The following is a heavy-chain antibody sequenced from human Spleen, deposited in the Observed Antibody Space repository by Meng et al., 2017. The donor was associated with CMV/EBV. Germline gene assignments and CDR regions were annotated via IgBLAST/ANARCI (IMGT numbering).Heavy chain of an antibody. J-gene: IGHJ5*02. D-gene: IGHD1-26*01. Sequence: QVQLVQSGAEVKKPGASVKLSCKGYGYIFSDYAIHWVRQAPGQRLEWMGWINPENFKTKYSEDFHGRVTITMDISASTAYMELTSLTSEDTAVYYCAKWSSGSWHEWLDPWGQGTLVTVSS. CDR1: GYIFSDYA. V-gene: IGHV1-3*01. CDR2: INPENFKT. CDR3: AKWSSGSWHEWLDP.